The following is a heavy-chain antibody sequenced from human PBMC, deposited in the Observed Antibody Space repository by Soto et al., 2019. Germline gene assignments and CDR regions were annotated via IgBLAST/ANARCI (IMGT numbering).Heavy chain of an antibody. CDR1: GITYG. CDR2: ISLHNGDT. CDR3: ATDERDDCSSINCHYFDH. D-gene: IGHD2-15*01. J-gene: IGHJ4*02. V-gene: IGHV1-18*04. Sequence: PSWQVSCKAAGITYGLSWVRQDPGQGLEWMGWISLHNGDTNNAPSLQGRINMTTDTSTGTAYMELRSLRSDDTAVYYCATDERDDCSSINCHYFDHWGQGTLVTVSS.